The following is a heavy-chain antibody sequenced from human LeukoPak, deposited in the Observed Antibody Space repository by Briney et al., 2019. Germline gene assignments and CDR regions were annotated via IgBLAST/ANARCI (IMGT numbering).Heavy chain of an antibody. CDR2: ISYDGSNK. V-gene: IGHV3-30-3*01. CDR1: GFTFSSYA. Sequence: GRSLRLSCAASGFTFSSYAMHWVRQAPGKGLEWVAVISYDGSNKYYADSVKGRFTISRDNSKNTLYLQMNSLRAEDTAVYYCARDSTQLWSSTDASVDYYYYYGMDVWGQGTTVTVSS. CDR3: ARDSTQLWSSTDASVDYYYYYGMDV. D-gene: IGHD5-18*01. J-gene: IGHJ6*02.